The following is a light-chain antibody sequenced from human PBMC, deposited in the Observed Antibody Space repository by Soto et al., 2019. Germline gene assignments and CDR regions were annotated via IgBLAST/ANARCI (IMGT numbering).Light chain of an antibody. J-gene: IGKJ1*01. CDR3: QKYNTYWT. CDR1: QTISSW. Sequence: DIQMTQSPSTLSASVGDRVTITCRASQTISSWLAWYQAKPGKAPKLLIYKASNLGSGVPSRFSGSGSGTEFTLTISSLQPDDFATYYCQKYNTYWTFGQGTKVEIK. CDR2: KAS. V-gene: IGKV1-5*03.